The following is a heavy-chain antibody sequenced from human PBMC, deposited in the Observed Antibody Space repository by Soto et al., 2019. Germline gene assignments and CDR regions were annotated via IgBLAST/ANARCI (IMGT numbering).Heavy chain of an antibody. D-gene: IGHD3-3*01. V-gene: IGHV3-9*01. Sequence: EVHLVESGGNLVQPGRSLRLSCTASGFTFDNYAMHWVRQAPGKGLEWVSGITWNSGYIGYADSVAGRFTLSRDNAKNSLNLQMKILRPEVTVLYYCVKDTFDFRGYLGMGSFDIWGQGTMVTVSS. J-gene: IGHJ3*02. CDR3: VKDTFDFRGYLGMGSFDI. CDR2: ITWNSGYI. CDR1: GFTFDNYA.